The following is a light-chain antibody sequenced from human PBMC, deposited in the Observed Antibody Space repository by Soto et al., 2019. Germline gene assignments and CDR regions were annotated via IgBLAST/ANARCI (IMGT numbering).Light chain of an antibody. CDR1: SSDVGSYNF. J-gene: IGLJ1*01. V-gene: IGLV2-14*01. Sequence: QSALAQPASVSGSPGQSITISCTGTSSDVGSYNFVSWYQQLPGKAPKLMIYEVSNRPSGVSNRFSGSKSGNTASLTISGLKAEEEADYYCSSYTTSSNYVFGSGPKVTV. CDR2: EVS. CDR3: SSYTTSSNYV.